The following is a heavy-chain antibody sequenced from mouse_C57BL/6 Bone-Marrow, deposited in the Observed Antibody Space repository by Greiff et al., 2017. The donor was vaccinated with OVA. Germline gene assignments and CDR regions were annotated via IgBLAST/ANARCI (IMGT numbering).Heavy chain of an antibody. CDR2: ISGGGGNT. CDR1: GFTFSSYT. J-gene: IGHJ3*01. D-gene: IGHD2-3*01. V-gene: IGHV5-9*01. CDR3: ARQGDGYYWFAY. Sequence: EVMLVESGGGLVKPGGSLKLSCAASGFTFSSYTMSWVRQTPEKRLEWVATISGGGGNTYYPDSVKGRFTISRDNAKNTLYLQMSSLRSEDTALYYCARQGDGYYWFAYWGQGTLVTVSA.